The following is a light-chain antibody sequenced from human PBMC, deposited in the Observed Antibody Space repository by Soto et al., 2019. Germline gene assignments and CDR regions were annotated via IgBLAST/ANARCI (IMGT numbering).Light chain of an antibody. CDR1: SGDVGGYDY. J-gene: IGLJ1*01. Sequence: QSALTQPASVSGSPGQSIAISCTGTSGDVGGYDYVSWYQQHPDKATKLMIYEVTKRPSWVSNRISGSKSGNTASLTISGLQPEDEADYYCSSHTSGSTRVFGSGTKVTVL. CDR2: EVT. CDR3: SSHTSGSTRV. V-gene: IGLV2-14*01.